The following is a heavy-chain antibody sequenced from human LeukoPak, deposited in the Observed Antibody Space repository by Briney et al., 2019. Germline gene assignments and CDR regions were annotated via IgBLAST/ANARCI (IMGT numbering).Heavy chain of an antibody. CDR2: IKSKSNGGTI. Sequence: GGSLRLSCAASGFTLSDGWMNWVRQAPGKGLEWVGLIKSKSNGGTIDYAAPVKGRFFISRDDSKNTLYLQMNNLKAEDTAVYYCVTERSGASEDWGQGTLVSVSS. CDR1: GFTLSDGW. CDR3: VTERSGASED. J-gene: IGHJ4*02. V-gene: IGHV3-15*01.